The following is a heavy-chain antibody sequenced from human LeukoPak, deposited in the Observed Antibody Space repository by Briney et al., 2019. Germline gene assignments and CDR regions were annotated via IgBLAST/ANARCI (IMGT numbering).Heavy chain of an antibody. CDR2: IKQEGNDK. CDR3: ARYGGTWDLDY. D-gene: IGHD1-26*01. J-gene: IGHJ4*02. Sequence: PGGSLRLSCAASGFTFSSYWMNWVRQAPGKGLEWVANIKQEGNDKYYVDSVKGRFTISRDNAKNSLYLQMNSLRAEDTAVYYCARYGGTWDLDYWGQGTLVTVSS. CDR1: GFTFSSYW. V-gene: IGHV3-7*01.